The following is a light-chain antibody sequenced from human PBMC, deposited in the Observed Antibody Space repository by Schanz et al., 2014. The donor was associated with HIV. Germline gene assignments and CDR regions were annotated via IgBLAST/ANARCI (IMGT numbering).Light chain of an antibody. CDR1: QSVGGSQ. CDR2: ATS. V-gene: IGKV3-20*01. Sequence: EIVLTQSPGRLSLSPGERATLSCRASQSVGGSQLAWFQLKRGQPPRLLIYATSFRAVGIPDRFSGSGYEPEFTLTISGLEPEDFAVYYCKNYGDSRGTFGGGPEVDI. J-gene: IGKJ4*01. CDR3: KNYGDSRGT.